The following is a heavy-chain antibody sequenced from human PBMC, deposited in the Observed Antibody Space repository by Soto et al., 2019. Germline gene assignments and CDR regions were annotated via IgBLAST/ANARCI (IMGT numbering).Heavy chain of an antibody. Sequence: QVQVVQSGAEVKKPGASVKVSCKASGYTFSTYAMHWVRQAPGQSLEWMGWLNGGTGQTRYSQKFQDRVIITRDTSASTGYTELSSLTSEDTAVDYCARGKGMEENYFYYGLDIWGQGTTVTVSS. CDR3: ARGKGMEENYFYYGLDI. CDR1: GYTFSTYA. V-gene: IGHV1-3*01. CDR2: LNGGTGQT. J-gene: IGHJ6*02. D-gene: IGHD1-1*01.